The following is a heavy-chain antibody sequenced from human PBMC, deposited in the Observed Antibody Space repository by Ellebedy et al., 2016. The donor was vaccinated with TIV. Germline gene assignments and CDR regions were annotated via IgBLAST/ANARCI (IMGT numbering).Heavy chain of an antibody. J-gene: IGHJ3*02. CDR2: TYYRSKWYN. V-gene: IGHV6-1*01. D-gene: IGHD3-10*01. Sequence: SQTLSLTXXISGDSVSSNSAAWNWIRQSPSRGLEWLGRTYYRSKWYNDYAVSVKSRITINPDTSKNQFSLQLNSVTPEDTAVYYCARLLSVTMVRGALVNDAFDIWGQGTMVTVSS. CDR1: GDSVSSNSAA. CDR3: ARLLSVTMVRGALVNDAFDI.